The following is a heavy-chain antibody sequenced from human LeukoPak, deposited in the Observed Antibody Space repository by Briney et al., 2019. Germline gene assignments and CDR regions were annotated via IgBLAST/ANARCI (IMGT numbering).Heavy chain of an antibody. CDR1: GGSFSGYY. Sequence: SETLSLTCAVYGGSFSGYYWSWIRQPPGKGLEWIGEINHSGSTNYNSSLKSRVTISVDTSKNQFSLKLSSVTAADTAVYYCARGRGKCSSTSCPHYYCMDVWGKGTTVTVSS. CDR2: INHSGST. V-gene: IGHV4-34*01. CDR3: ARGRGKCSSTSCPHYYCMDV. D-gene: IGHD2-2*01. J-gene: IGHJ6*03.